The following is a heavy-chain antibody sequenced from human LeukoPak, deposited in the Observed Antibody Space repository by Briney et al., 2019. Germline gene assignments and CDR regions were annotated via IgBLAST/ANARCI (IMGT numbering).Heavy chain of an antibody. D-gene: IGHD1-14*01. J-gene: IGHJ4*02. CDR3: TGRNFDY. CDR2: IWYGGSNK. V-gene: IGHV3-33*08. Sequence: TGGSLRLSCAASGFTFSSYGMHWVRQAPGKGLEWVAVIWYGGSNKYYADSVKGRFTISRDNSKNTLYLQMNSLRAEDTAVYYCTGRNFDYWGQGTLVTVSS. CDR1: GFTFSSYG.